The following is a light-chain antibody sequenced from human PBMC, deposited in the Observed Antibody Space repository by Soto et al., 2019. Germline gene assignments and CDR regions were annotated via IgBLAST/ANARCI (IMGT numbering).Light chain of an antibody. J-gene: IGKJ5*01. CDR3: QQYGSSPIT. V-gene: IGKV3-20*01. CDR1: QSVTTSY. Sequence: ELVLAQSPGTQSFSPGQRANLSCRASQSVTTSYLAWYQQKPGQAPRLLIYGAFSRATGIPDRFGGSGSGTDFTLTISRLEPEDFAVYYCQQYGSSPITFGQGTRLEIK. CDR2: GAF.